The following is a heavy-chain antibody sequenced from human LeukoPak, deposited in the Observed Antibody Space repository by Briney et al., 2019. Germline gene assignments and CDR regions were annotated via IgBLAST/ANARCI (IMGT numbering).Heavy chain of an antibody. CDR3: AARLHIQRIGLNTFDP. J-gene: IGHJ5*02. CDR2: IYYSGST. V-gene: IGHV4-39*01. CDR1: GGSISSSSYY. Sequence: PSGTLSLTCAVSGGSISSSSYYWGWIRQPPGKGLEWIGSIYYSGSTYSNPSLKSRVTLSVDTSKSQFSLKLSSVTAADTAVYYCAARLHIQRIGLNTFDPWGQGTLVTVSS. D-gene: IGHD5-18*01.